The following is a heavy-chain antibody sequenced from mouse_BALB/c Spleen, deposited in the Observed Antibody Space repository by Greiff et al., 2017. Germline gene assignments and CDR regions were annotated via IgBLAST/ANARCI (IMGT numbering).Heavy chain of an antibody. CDR3: ARNYDYDGWFAY. CDR1: GYSITSDYA. Sequence: EVKLVESGPGLVKPSQSLSLTCTVTGYSITSDYAWNWIRQFPGNKLEWMGYISYSGSTSYNPSLKSRISITRDTSKNQFFLQLNSVTTEDTATYYCARNYDYDGWFAYWGQGTLVTVSA. J-gene: IGHJ3*01. V-gene: IGHV3-2*02. D-gene: IGHD2-4*01. CDR2: ISYSGST.